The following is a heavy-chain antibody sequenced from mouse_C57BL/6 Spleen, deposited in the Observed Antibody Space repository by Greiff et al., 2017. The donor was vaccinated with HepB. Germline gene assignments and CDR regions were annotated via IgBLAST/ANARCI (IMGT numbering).Heavy chain of an antibody. CDR1: GYTFTSYW. V-gene: IGHV1-53*01. CDR3: ARSRYDYDAWFAY. CDR2: INPSNGGT. J-gene: IGHJ3*01. D-gene: IGHD2-4*01. Sequence: VQLQQPGTELVKPGASVKLSCKASGYTFTSYWMHWVKQRPGQGLEWIGNINPSNGGTKYNEKFKSKATLTVDKSSTTAYMQHSSLTSEDAAVYYCARSRYDYDAWFAYWGQGTLVTVSA.